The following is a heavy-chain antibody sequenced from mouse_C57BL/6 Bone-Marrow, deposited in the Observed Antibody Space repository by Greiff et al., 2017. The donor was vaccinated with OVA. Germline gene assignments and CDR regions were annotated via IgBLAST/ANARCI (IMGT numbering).Heavy chain of an antibody. CDR2: ISYGGSYT. J-gene: IGHJ2*01. CDR1: GFTFSSYA. Sequence: EVQVVESGGGLVKPGGSLKLSCAASGFTFSSYAMSLVRQTPEKRLEWVATISYGGSYTYYPDNVKGRFTISRDNAKNNLYLQMSHLKSEDTAMYYCARGGGYWGQGTTLTVSS. V-gene: IGHV5-4*01. CDR3: ARGGGY.